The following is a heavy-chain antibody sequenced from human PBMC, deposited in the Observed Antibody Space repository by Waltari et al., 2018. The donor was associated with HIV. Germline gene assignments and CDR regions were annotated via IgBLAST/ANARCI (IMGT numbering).Heavy chain of an antibody. CDR1: GFTLSTYT. Sequence: EVQLVESGGGLVKPGGSLRLSCATSGFTLSTYTMYWVRQAPGKGVEWVASISSTSTYIYYTDSVKGRFTISRDNAQNSLSLQMNSLSAEDTAVYYCVADLGGSHDSWGQGSQVTVSS. D-gene: IGHD1-26*01. CDR2: ISSTSTYI. J-gene: IGHJ4*02. CDR3: VADLGGSHDS. V-gene: IGHV3-21*02.